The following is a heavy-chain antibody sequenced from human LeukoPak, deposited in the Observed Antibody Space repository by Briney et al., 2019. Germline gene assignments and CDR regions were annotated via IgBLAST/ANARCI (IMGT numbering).Heavy chain of an antibody. D-gene: IGHD6-13*01. CDR2: IYYSGSS. CDR3: ARHAGADYSSWNYFDY. Sequence: SSETLSLTRTISGGSVSSYYWSWIRQPPGKGLEWIAYIYYSGSSNYNPSLKSRATISLDTSKNQFSLKLSSVTAADTAVYYCARHAGADYSSWNYFDYWGQGTLVTVSS. V-gene: IGHV4-59*08. CDR1: GGSVSSYY. J-gene: IGHJ4*02.